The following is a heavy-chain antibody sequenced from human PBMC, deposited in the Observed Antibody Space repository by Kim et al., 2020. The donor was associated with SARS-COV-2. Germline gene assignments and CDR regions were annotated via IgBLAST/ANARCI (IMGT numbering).Heavy chain of an antibody. D-gene: IGHD3-9*01. CDR3: AKDGRYYDILTGYYPSTYYYYYGMDV. V-gene: IGHV3-30*18. Sequence: GGSLRLSCAASGFTFSSYGMHWVRQAPGKGLEWVAVISYDGSNKYYADSVKGRFTISRDNSKNTLYLQMNSLRAEDTAVYYGAKDGRYYDILTGYYPSTYYYYYGMDVWGQGTTVTVSS. CDR2: ISYDGSNK. CDR1: GFTFSSYG. J-gene: IGHJ6*02.